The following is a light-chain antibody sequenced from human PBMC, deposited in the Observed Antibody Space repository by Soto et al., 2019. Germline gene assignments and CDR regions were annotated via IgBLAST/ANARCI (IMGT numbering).Light chain of an antibody. CDR1: QSVSSF. CDR2: GAS. CDR3: QQYNSYWT. J-gene: IGKJ1*01. Sequence: EIVMTQSPDTLSVYPGEGATLSCRASQSVSSFLAWYQQGPGQAPRLLIYGASTRAPGIPARFSGSGSGTDFTLTISSLQPDDFATYYCQQYNSYWTFGQGTKVDI. V-gene: IGKV3-15*01.